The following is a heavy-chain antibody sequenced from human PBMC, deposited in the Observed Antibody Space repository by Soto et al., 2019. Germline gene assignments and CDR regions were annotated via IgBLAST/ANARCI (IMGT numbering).Heavy chain of an antibody. CDR1: GFTVSNNY. CDR3: ARDSGSYPYFDY. V-gene: IGHV3-53*01. D-gene: IGHD1-26*01. Sequence: GGSLRLSCAASGFTVSNNYMSWVRQAPGKGLEWVSVIYSGGSTYYADSVKGRFTISRDNSKNTLYLQMNSLRAEDTAVYYCARDSGSYPYFDYWGQGTLVTVYS. CDR2: IYSGGST. J-gene: IGHJ4*02.